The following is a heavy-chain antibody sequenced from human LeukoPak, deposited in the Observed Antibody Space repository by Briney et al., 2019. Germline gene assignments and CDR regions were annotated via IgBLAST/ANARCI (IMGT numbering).Heavy chain of an antibody. J-gene: IGHJ4*02. V-gene: IGHV3-15*01. CDR2: IKSKTDGGTT. Sequence: GGSLRLSCAASGFTFTMFGMNWVRQAPGKGLEWVGRIKSKTDGGTTDYAAPVKGRFTISRDDSKNTLYLQMNSLKTEDTAVYYCTTAIRVWQFGELLKYYFDYWGQGTLVTVSS. CDR3: TTAIRVWQFGELLKYYFDY. D-gene: IGHD3-10*01. CDR1: GFTFTMFG.